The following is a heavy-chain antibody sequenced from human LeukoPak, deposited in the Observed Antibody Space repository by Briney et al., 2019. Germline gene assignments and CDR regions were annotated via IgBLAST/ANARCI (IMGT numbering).Heavy chain of an antibody. Sequence: PGGSLRLSCAVSGFTFSSYWMHWVRQAPGKGLVWVSRINSDGSITSYADSVKGRFTIPRENAKNTLYLQMNSLRAEYTSVYYCARGGYSYGYGFDYWGQGTLVTVSS. CDR3: ARGGYSYGYGFDY. CDR1: GFTFSSYW. V-gene: IGHV3-74*01. CDR2: INSDGSIT. J-gene: IGHJ4*02. D-gene: IGHD5-18*01.